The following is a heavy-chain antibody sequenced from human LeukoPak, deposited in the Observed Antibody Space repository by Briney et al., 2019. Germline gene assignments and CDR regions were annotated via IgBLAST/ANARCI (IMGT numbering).Heavy chain of an antibody. J-gene: IGHJ5*02. V-gene: IGHV3-11*01. D-gene: IGHD3-22*01. CDR3: ARDRTNYDSSGYVA. Sequence: GGSLRLSCAASGFTFSDYYMSWIRQAPGKGLEWVSYISSSGSTIYYADSVKGRFTISRDNAKNSLYLQMNSLRAEDTAVYYCARDRTNYDSSGYVAWGQGTLITVSS. CDR1: GFTFSDYY. CDR2: ISSSGSTI.